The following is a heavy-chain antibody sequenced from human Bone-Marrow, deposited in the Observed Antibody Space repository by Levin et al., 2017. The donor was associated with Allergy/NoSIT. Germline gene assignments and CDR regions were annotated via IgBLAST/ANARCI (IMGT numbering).Heavy chain of an antibody. CDR2: INHSGST. V-gene: IGHV4-34*01. D-gene: IGHD2-2*01. Sequence: SQTLSLTCAVYGGSFSGYYWSWIRQPPGKGLEWIGEINHSGSTNYNPSLKSRVTISVDTSKNQFSLKLSSVTAADTAVYYCASFSCSSTSCYVYWGQGTLVTVSS. J-gene: IGHJ4*02. CDR1: GGSFSGYY. CDR3: ASFSCSSTSCYVY.